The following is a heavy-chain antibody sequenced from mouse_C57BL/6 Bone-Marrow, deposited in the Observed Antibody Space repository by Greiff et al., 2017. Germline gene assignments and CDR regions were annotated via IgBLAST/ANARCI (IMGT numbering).Heavy chain of an antibody. CDR1: GFTFSSYG. CDR2: ISSGGSYT. Sequence: EVQLVESGGDLVKPGGSLKLSCAASGFTFSSYGMSWVRQTPDKRLEWVATISSGGSYTYYPDSVKGRFTISRDNAKNTLYLQMSSLKSEDTAMYYCARQKGYYGRALYYLDYWGQGTTLTVSS. V-gene: IGHV5-6*01. D-gene: IGHD1-1*01. J-gene: IGHJ2*01. CDR3: ARQKGYYGRALYYLDY.